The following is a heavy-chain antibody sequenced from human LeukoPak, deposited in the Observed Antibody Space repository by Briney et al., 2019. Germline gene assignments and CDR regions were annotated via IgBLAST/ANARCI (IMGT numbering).Heavy chain of an antibody. V-gene: IGHV3-23*01. CDR1: GFTFSRYA. J-gene: IGHJ5*02. CDR3: AKVGDCSSTSCYALGWFDP. Sequence: PGRSLRLSCAASGFTFSRYAMSWVRQAPGKGLEWVSAISGRGGRTDYADSVKGRFTIYRDNSKITLYLQMSSLRAEDTAVYYCAKVGDCSSTSCYALGWFDPWGQGTLVTVSS. D-gene: IGHD2-2*01. CDR2: ISGRGGRT.